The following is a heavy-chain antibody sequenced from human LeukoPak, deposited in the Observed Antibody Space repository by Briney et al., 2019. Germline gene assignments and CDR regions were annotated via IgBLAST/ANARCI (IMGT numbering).Heavy chain of an antibody. CDR1: GGSISSYY. CDR3: AVNYDILTGYSDAFGI. D-gene: IGHD3-9*01. V-gene: IGHV4-59*01. Sequence: SETLSLTCTVSGGSISSYYWSWIRQPPGKGLEWIGYIYYSGSTNYNPSLKSRVTISVDTSKNQFSLKLSSVTAADTAVYYCAVNYDILTGYSDAFGIWGQGTMVTVSS. J-gene: IGHJ3*02. CDR2: IYYSGST.